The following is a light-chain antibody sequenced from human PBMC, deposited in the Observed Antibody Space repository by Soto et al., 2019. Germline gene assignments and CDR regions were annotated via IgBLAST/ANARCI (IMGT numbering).Light chain of an antibody. V-gene: IGKV1-39*01. J-gene: IGKJ3*01. CDR2: AAS. CDR3: QQSHSTPRT. Sequence: DIQMTQSPSSLSASVGDRVTITCRASQSISSYLNWYQQKPGKAPKLLIYAASSLQSGVPSRFSGSGSGTDFTLTISSLQPEDIATYYCQQSHSTPRTFGPGTKVDIK. CDR1: QSISSY.